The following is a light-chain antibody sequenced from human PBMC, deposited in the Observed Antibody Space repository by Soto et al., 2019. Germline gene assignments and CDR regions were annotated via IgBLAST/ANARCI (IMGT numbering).Light chain of an antibody. CDR2: GAS. CDR3: QQYGSSYT. Sequence: EIVLTQSPGTLSLSPGDRVTLSCRASQDVSSSYLAWYQRKPGQAPRLIIYGASSRATGIPDRFSGSGSGTYFTLTISRLEPEDFAVYYCQQYGSSYTFGQGTKLEIK. J-gene: IGKJ2*01. CDR1: QDVSSSY. V-gene: IGKV3-20*01.